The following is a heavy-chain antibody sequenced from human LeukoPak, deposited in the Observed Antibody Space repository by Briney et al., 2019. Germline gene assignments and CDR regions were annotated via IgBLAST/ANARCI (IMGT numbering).Heavy chain of an antibody. CDR3: ARSYCNTTSCRNWFDP. J-gene: IGHJ5*02. D-gene: IGHD2-2*01. CDR2: IKEDGSEK. Sequence: PGGSLRLSCAASGFTFSGYWMSWLRQAPGKGPEWVANIKEDGSEKYYVDSVKGRFTISRDNAKNSLYLQMNSLRAEDSAVFYCARSYCNTTSCRNWFDPWGQGTLVTVSS. V-gene: IGHV3-7*01. CDR1: GFTFSGYW.